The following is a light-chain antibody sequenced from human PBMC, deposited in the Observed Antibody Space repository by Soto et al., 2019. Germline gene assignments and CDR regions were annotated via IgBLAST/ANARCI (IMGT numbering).Light chain of an antibody. CDR3: QSSDSSLSASVV. CDR1: SYNIGAGYD. CDR2: DDS. V-gene: IGLV1-40*01. J-gene: IGLJ2*01. Sequence: SVLTQPPSVSGAPGQRVTISCAGSSYNIGAGYDVNWYQQLPGTAPKLLIYDDSNRPSGVPDRFSGSKSATSASLAITGLQAEDEANYYCQSSDSSLSASVVFGGGTKLTVL.